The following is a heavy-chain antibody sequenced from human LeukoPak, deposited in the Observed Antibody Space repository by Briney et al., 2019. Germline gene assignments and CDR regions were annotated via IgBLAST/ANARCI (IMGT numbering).Heavy chain of an antibody. CDR3: ARAYCGGDCYSRVNWDAFDI. J-gene: IGHJ3*02. CDR1: GFTFSSYS. Sequence: GGTLTLSCAASGFTFSSYSMNWLRQAPGKGLEWVSYISSSSSYICYADSVKGRFTISTDNAKNSLYLQMNSLRAEDTAVYYWARAYCGGDCYSRVNWDAFDIWGQGTMVTVSS. D-gene: IGHD2-21*02. V-gene: IGHV3-21*01. CDR2: ISSSSSYI.